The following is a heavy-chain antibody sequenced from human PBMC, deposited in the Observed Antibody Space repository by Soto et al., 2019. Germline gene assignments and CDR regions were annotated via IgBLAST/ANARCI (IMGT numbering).Heavy chain of an antibody. V-gene: IGHV4-4*02. CDR3: ARQDDFWSGSGYFDL. Sequence: SATLSLTCAVSGGSISSSNWWSWVRQPPGKGLEWIGEIYHNGFTYYNASLKSRVTISVDTSKNHFSLKLSSVTAADTAVYFCARQDDFWSGSGYFDLWGRGTLVTVSS. CDR1: GGSISSSNW. CDR2: IYHNGFT. D-gene: IGHD3-3*01. J-gene: IGHJ2*01.